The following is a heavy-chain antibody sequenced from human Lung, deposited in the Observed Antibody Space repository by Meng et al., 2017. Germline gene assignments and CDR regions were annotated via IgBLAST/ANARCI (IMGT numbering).Heavy chain of an antibody. D-gene: IGHD4-11*01. J-gene: IGHJ4*02. Sequence: QVPLKQWGAGRLKPSDTLSLTCVVSGGSFSDYYWSWIRQPPGKGLEWIGEINHSGSTNYNPSLESRATISVDTSQNNLSLKLSSVTAADSAVYYCARGPTTMAHDFDYWGQGTLVTVSS. V-gene: IGHV4-34*01. CDR2: INHSGST. CDR3: ARGPTTMAHDFDY. CDR1: GGSFSDYY.